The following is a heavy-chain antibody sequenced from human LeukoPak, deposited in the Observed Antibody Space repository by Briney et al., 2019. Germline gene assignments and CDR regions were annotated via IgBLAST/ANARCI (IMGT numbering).Heavy chain of an antibody. Sequence: PGGSLRLSCAASGFTFSSYAMSWVRQAPGKGLEWVSAISASGLATDYADSVKGRFSISRDNSKNTLYLQMSSLRADDTAVYYCAKEPREYCSRTSCPNWIDAWGQGTLVTVSS. CDR2: ISASGLAT. J-gene: IGHJ5*02. CDR1: GFTFSSYA. CDR3: AKEPREYCSRTSCPNWIDA. V-gene: IGHV3-23*01. D-gene: IGHD2-2*01.